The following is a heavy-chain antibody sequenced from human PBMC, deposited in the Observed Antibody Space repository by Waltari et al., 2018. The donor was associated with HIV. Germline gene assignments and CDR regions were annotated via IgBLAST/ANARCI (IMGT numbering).Heavy chain of an antibody. CDR2: IYPGDSDT. CDR3: ARQLYSSSRYEDY. V-gene: IGHV5-51*01. Sequence: VQLVPSGAEVKKPGESLKISCKGSGYRFTSYWIGWVRQMPGKGLEWMGIIYPGDSDTRYSPPCQGQVTISADKSISTAYLQWSSLKASDTAMYYCARQLYSSSRYEDYWGQGTLVTVSS. CDR1: GYRFTSYW. J-gene: IGHJ4*02. D-gene: IGHD6-13*01.